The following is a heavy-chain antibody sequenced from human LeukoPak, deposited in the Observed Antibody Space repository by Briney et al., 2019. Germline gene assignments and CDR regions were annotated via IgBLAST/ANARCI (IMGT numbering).Heavy chain of an antibody. Sequence: GASVKVSCKASGGTFSSYAISWVRQAPGQGLEWMGGIIPIFGTANYAQKFQGRVTITTDESTSTAYMELSSLRSEDTAVYYCARLGIGGRPAHFDPWGQGTLVTVSS. J-gene: IGHJ5*02. CDR1: GGTFSSYA. D-gene: IGHD6-6*01. V-gene: IGHV1-69*05. CDR3: ARLGIGGRPAHFDP. CDR2: IIPIFGTA.